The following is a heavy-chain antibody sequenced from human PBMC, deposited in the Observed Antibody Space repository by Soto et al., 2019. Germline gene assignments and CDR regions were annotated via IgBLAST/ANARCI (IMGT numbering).Heavy chain of an antibody. CDR2: IIPIFGTA. J-gene: IGHJ1*01. Sequence: QVQLVQSGAEVKKPGSSVKVSCKASGGTFSSYAISWVRQAPGQGLEWMGGIIPIFGTANYAQKFQGRVTITADESTSTAYMELSSLRYEDTAVYYCARPYYYDSSGYYEGYFQHWGQGTLVTVSS. CDR1: GGTFSSYA. D-gene: IGHD3-22*01. V-gene: IGHV1-69*01. CDR3: ARPYYYDSSGYYEGYFQH.